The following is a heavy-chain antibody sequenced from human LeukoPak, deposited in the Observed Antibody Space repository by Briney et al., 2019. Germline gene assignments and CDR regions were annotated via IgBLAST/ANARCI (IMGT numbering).Heavy chain of an antibody. CDR1: GFTFSSYW. CDR3: AKDGDFWSGYSPFDY. Sequence: PGGSLRLSCEASGFTFSSYWMSWVRQAPGKGLEWVANIKTDGSEKYYVDSVKGRFTISRDNAKNTLYLQMNSLRAEDTAVYYCAKDGDFWSGYSPFDYWGQGTLVTVSS. CDR2: IKTDGSEK. J-gene: IGHJ4*02. V-gene: IGHV3-7*01. D-gene: IGHD3-3*01.